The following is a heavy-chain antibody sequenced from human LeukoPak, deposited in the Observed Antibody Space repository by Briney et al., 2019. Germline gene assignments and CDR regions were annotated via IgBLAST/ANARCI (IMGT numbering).Heavy chain of an antibody. D-gene: IGHD6-19*01. V-gene: IGHV3-48*03. Sequence: GGSLRLSCAASGFTFSSYEMNWVRQAPGKGLEWVSYISSSGTTIYYADSVKGRFTMSRDNSKNTLYLQMNSLRAEDTAVYYCARGGRGRLVEDDGAFHIWGQGTMVTVSS. CDR3: ARGGRGRLVEDDGAFHI. J-gene: IGHJ3*02. CDR2: ISSSGTTI. CDR1: GFTFSSYE.